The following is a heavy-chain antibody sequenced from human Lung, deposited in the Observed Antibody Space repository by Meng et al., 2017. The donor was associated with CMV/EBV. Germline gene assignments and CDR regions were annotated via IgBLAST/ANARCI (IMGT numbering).Heavy chain of an antibody. J-gene: IGHJ4*02. Sequence: AASGLTVRSDWRHWVRQAPGKGLVWVSRINSDESTTNYADYVKGRFTISRDNAKSTLYLQMNSLRAEDTAVYYCARDQGGSSRGVDYWGQGTLVTVSS. CDR3: ARDQGGSSRGVDY. D-gene: IGHD1-26*01. V-gene: IGHV3-74*01. CDR1: GLTVRSDW. CDR2: INSDESTT.